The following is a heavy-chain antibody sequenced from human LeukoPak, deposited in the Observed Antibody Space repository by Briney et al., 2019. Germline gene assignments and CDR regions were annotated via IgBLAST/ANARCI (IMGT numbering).Heavy chain of an antibody. D-gene: IGHD4-17*01. CDR3: VRGQTVTTGNWFDP. V-gene: IGHV1-3*01. J-gene: IGHJ5*02. CDR2: LNAGNGNT. CDR1: GYTFTSYA. Sequence: ASVKVSCKASGYTFTSYAMHWVRQAPGQRLEWMGWLNAGNGNTRYSQKFQDRVTITRDTSASTAYMELSSLRSEDTAVYYCVRGQTVTTGNWFDPWGQGTLVTVS.